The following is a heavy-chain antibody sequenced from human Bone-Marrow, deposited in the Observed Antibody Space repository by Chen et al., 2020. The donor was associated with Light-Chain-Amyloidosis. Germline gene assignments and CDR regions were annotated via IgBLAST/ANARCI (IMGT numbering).Heavy chain of an antibody. CDR2: IYSSGST. CDR3: ARHPDDYWSWFAP. V-gene: IGHV4-39*01. Sequence: QVRLQESGPGLVKPSETLSLTCTVSGGSISSSSYYWGWIRQPPGKGLEWIGTIYSSGSTYYNPSLESRVTISVDTSKNQFSLKLTSVTAADKAVYYCARHPDDYWSWFAPWGQGTLVTVSA. CDR1: GGSISSSSYY. J-gene: IGHJ5*02. D-gene: IGHD3-3*01.